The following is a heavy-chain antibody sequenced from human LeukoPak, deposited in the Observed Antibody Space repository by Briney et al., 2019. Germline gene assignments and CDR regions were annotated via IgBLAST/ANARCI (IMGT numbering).Heavy chain of an antibody. CDR3: AKDVGYSYSWYFAVDI. CDR2: MSSDGSNK. Sequence: GRSLRLSCAASGFTFSNYAMHWVRQAPGKGLEWVALMSSDGSNKYYIDSVKGRFTISRDNSKNTLYLQMNSLRDEDTTVYYCAKDVGYSYSWYFAVDIWGQGTVVSVSS. CDR1: GFTFSNYA. D-gene: IGHD6-13*01. J-gene: IGHJ3*02. V-gene: IGHV3-30*18.